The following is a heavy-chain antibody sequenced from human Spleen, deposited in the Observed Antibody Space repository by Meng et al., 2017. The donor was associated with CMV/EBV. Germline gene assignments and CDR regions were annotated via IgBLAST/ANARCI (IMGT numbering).Heavy chain of an antibody. CDR3: AREVGYVFDI. CDR2: IHSGGST. Sequence: GGSLRLSCAASGFTFSSYAMSWVRQAPGKGLEWVSVIHSGGSTYYADSVKGRFTISRDNSKNTLYLQMNSLRAEDTAVYYCAREVGYVFDIWGQGTMVTVSS. CDR1: GFTFSSYA. J-gene: IGHJ3*02. V-gene: IGHV3-53*01.